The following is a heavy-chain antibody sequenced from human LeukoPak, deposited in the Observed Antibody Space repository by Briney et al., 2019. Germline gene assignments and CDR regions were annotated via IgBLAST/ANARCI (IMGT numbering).Heavy chain of an antibody. V-gene: IGHV3-11*05. CDR1: GFTFSDYY. CDR3: ARDQYYDSSGYYVFGY. D-gene: IGHD3-22*01. Sequence: GSLRLSCAASGFTFSDYYMSWIRQAPGKGLEWVSYISSSSSYTNYADSVKGRFTSSRDNAKNSLYLQMNSLRAEDTAVYYCARDQYYDSSGYYVFGYWGQGTLVTVSS. CDR2: ISSSSSYT. J-gene: IGHJ4*02.